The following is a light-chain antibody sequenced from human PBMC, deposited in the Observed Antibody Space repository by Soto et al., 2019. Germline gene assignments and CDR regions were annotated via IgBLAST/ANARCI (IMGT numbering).Light chain of an antibody. J-gene: IGKJ5*01. CDR2: GAS. CDR1: QNIHTK. CDR3: QQYGNSPQVT. V-gene: IGKV3-20*01. Sequence: EIVLTQSTATLSVSPGERGTLSCRAGQNIHTKLAWYQQKPGQAPRLLIYGASSRATGIPDRFSGIVSGTDFTLTIRRLEPADFAVYYGQQYGNSPQVTFRQGTRLEIK.